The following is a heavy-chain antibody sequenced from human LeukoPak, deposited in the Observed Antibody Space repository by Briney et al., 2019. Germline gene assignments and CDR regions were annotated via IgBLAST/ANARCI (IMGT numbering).Heavy chain of an antibody. V-gene: IGHV1-46*01. CDR1: GYTFTSYC. J-gene: IGHJ4*02. CDR3: ARDSPPGTYYYDSSGYYLDY. Sequence: ASVKVSCKASGYTFTSYCMHWVRQAPGQGLEWMGIINPSGGSTSYAQKFQGRVTMTRDTSTSTVYMELSSLRSEDTAVYYCARDSPPGTYYYDSSGYYLDYWGQGTLVTVSS. D-gene: IGHD3-22*01. CDR2: INPSGGST.